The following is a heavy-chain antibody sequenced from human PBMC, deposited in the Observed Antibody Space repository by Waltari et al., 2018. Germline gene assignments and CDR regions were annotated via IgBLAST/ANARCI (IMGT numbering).Heavy chain of an antibody. CDR3: ARGGDFWSGFIDY. D-gene: IGHD3-3*01. V-gene: IGHV4-59*11. J-gene: IGHJ4*02. CDR1: GGSISSHY. Sequence: QVQLQESGPGLVKPSETLSLTCTVSGGSISSHYWSWIRQPPGKGLEWIGYIYYSGSTNYDPSLKSRVTISVDTSKNQFSLKLSSVTAADTAVYYCARGGDFWSGFIDYWGQGTLVTVSS. CDR2: IYYSGST.